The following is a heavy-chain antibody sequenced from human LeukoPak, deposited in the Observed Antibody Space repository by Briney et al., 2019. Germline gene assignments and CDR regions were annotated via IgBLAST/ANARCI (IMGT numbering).Heavy chain of an antibody. Sequence: GRSLRLSCAASGFTFSNYEMNWVRQAPGKGLEWVSYISSSGSTTYYADSVKGRFTISRDNAKNSLFLQMNSLRAEDTAVYFCARMFEFWGQGTLVTVSS. V-gene: IGHV3-48*03. J-gene: IGHJ4*02. CDR1: GFTFSNYE. CDR2: ISSSGSTT. CDR3: ARMFEF.